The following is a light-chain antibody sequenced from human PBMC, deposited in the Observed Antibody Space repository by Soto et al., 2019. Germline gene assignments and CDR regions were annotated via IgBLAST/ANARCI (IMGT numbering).Light chain of an antibody. CDR1: QNNKNY. V-gene: IGKV4-1*01. CDR3: QDYYSSWT. CDR2: WAS. J-gene: IGKJ1*01. Sequence: DIVMTQSPDSLAVTLGERAPTNCKSSQNNKNYLAWYQQKTGQPPKLLIDWASTRASGVPDRFSGSGSGTDFTLTISSLQAEDVGIYYCQDYYSSWTFGQGTKVDIK.